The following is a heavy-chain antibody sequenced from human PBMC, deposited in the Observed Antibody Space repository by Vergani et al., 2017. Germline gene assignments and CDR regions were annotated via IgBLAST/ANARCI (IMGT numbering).Heavy chain of an antibody. CDR3: AREFSGYYPY. J-gene: IGHJ4*02. CDR1: GYTFTGYY. Sequence: QVQLVQSGAEVKKPGASVKVSCKASGYTFTGYYMHWVRQAPGQGLEWMGRIIPILGTANYAQKFQGRVTITADESTSTAYMELSSLRSEDTAVYYCAREFSGYYPYWGQGTLVTVSS. D-gene: IGHD3-22*01. V-gene: IGHV1-69*11. CDR2: IIPILGTA.